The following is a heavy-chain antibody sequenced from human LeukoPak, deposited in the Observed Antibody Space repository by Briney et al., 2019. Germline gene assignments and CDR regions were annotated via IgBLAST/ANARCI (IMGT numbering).Heavy chain of an antibody. Sequence: PSETLSLTCTVSGGSISSYYWSWNRQPPGKGLEWIGYIYYSGSTNYNPSLKSRVTISVDTSKNQFSLKLSSVTAADTAVYYCARRGRGWFGELYGWFDPWGQGTLVTVSS. CDR2: IYYSGST. D-gene: IGHD3-10*01. CDR1: GGSISSYY. CDR3: ARRGRGWFGELYGWFDP. V-gene: IGHV4-59*12. J-gene: IGHJ5*02.